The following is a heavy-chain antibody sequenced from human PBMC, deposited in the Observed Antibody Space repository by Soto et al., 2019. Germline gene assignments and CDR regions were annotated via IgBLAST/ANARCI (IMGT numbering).Heavy chain of an antibody. CDR3: AGIAAAGRDP. CDR2: IIPIFGTA. Sequence: SVKVSCKASGGTFSSYAVSWVRQAPGQGLEWMGGIIPIFGTANYAQKFQGRVTITADESTSTAYMELSSLRSEDTAVYYCAGIAAAGRDPWGQGTLVTVSS. V-gene: IGHV1-69*13. D-gene: IGHD6-13*01. J-gene: IGHJ5*02. CDR1: GGTFSSYA.